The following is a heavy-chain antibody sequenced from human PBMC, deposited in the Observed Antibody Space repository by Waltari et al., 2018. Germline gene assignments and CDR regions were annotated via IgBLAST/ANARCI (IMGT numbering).Heavy chain of an antibody. V-gene: IGHV4-39*01. D-gene: IGHD5-12*01. CDR2: VSYSGTT. CDR3: ATYIGASVGTAAFDV. J-gene: IGHJ3*01. CDR1: GVSITSNRHY. Sequence: QLQLQESGPRLVRPSETLSLICRVSGVSITSNRHYWAWIRQPPGQGLEWIGTVSYSGTTYSSPSRKSRVSVSRDTSRTPVSLRLGSVTAAAMAVYYCATYIGASVGTAAFDVWGQRTMVTVSS.